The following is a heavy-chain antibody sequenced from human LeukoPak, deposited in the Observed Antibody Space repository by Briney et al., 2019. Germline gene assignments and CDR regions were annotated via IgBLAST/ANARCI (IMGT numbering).Heavy chain of an antibody. V-gene: IGHV4-4*02. Sequence: SETLSLTCGVSGGSISNTNWWSRVRQPQGQGLEWIGEISLTGLTHYNPSLESRVTVSLDKSKNQLSLNLTSVTAADTAVYYCSRENGAFSPFGYWGQGTLVTVLS. D-gene: IGHD2-8*01. CDR1: GGSISNTNW. CDR3: SRENGAFSPFGY. J-gene: IGHJ4*02. CDR2: ISLTGLT.